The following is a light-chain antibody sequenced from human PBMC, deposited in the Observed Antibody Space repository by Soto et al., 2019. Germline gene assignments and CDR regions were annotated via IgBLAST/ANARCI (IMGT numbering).Light chain of an antibody. Sequence: DIQVTQSPSTLSACVGGRVTSTCRASQSVSSWLAWYQQKPGKAPTLLIHTASTLQSGVPSRFSGSGSGTDFTLIISSLQPDDFATYFCQQYNTYRTFGQGTKVDIK. J-gene: IGKJ1*01. CDR3: QQYNTYRT. V-gene: IGKV1-5*03. CDR2: TAS. CDR1: QSVSSW.